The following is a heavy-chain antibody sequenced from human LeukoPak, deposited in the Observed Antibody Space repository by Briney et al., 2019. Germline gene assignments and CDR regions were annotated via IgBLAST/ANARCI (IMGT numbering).Heavy chain of an antibody. J-gene: IGHJ4*02. V-gene: IGHV3-21*01. D-gene: IGHD3-3*01. Sequence: PGGSLRLSCAASGFTFSGSSMNWVRQAPGKGLEWVSSISSSSSYIYYADSVKGRFTISRDNAKNSLYLQLNSLRAEDTAVYYCAVDDFWSGGHGYWGQGTLVTVSS. CDR1: GFTFSGSS. CDR2: ISSSSSYI. CDR3: AVDDFWSGGHGY.